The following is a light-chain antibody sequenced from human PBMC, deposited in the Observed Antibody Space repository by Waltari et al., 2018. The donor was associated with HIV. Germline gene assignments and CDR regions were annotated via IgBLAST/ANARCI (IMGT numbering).Light chain of an antibody. CDR2: DAS. CDR1: QSISVY. V-gene: IGKV3-15*01. CDR3: QQYKNWPPLS. J-gene: IGKJ4*01. Sequence: EIVLTQSPATLAVSPGEGATLSCRASQSISVYLAWYQQKPGQIPRLLIYDASTRAPGIPPRFSGSGYGTDFTLNISSLQSEDFAIYYCQQYKNWPPLSFGGGTKVEIK.